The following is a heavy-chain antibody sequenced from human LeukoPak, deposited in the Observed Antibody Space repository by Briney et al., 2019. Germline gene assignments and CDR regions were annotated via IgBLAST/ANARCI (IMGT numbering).Heavy chain of an antibody. Sequence: SETLSLTCTVSGCSISSYYLSWIRQPPGKGLEWIGYIYYSGSTNYNSSLKSRVTISVDTSKNQFSLKLSSVTAADTAVYYCASGARITIFGVVINYYFDYWGQGTLVTVSS. D-gene: IGHD3-3*01. J-gene: IGHJ4*02. V-gene: IGHV4-59*01. CDR3: ASGARITIFGVVINYYFDY. CDR2: IYYSGST. CDR1: GCSISSYY.